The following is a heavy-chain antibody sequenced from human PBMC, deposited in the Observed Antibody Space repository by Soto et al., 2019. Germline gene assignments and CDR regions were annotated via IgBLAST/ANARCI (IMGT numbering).Heavy chain of an antibody. Sequence: GGSLRLSCAASGFTFSSYSMNCVRQAPGKWLEWVSYISSSSSTIYYADSVKGRFTISRDNAKNSLYLQMNSLRDEHTAVYYCARDHLYSSSSYTHFDYWGQGTLVTVSS. V-gene: IGHV3-48*02. J-gene: IGHJ4*02. CDR3: ARDHLYSSSSYTHFDY. D-gene: IGHD6-13*01. CDR1: GFTFSSYS. CDR2: ISSSSSTI.